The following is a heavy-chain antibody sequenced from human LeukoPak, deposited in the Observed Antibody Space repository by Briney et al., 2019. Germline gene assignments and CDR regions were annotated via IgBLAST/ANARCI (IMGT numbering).Heavy chain of an antibody. V-gene: IGHV7-4-1*02. CDR2: INTNTGNP. CDR3: ASRRSVVPWGLRFLEWFPEVYYGMDV. CDR1: GYTFTSYA. J-gene: IGHJ6*02. Sequence: ASVKVSCKASGYTFTSYAMNWVRQAPGQGLEWMGWINTNTGNPTYAQGFTGRFVFSLDTSVSTAYLQISSLKAEDTAVYYCASRRSVVPWGLRFLEWFPEVYYGMDVWGQGTTVTVSS. D-gene: IGHD3-3*01.